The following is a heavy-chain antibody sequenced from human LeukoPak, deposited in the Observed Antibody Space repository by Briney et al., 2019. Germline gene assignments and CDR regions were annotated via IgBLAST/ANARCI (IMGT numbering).Heavy chain of an antibody. CDR2: IYYSGST. V-gene: IGHV4-31*03. CDR3: ARSLLLYYYDSSGYCDY. Sequence: SETLSLTCSVSGGSISSGGYYWSWIRQHPGKGLEWIGYIYYSGSTYYNPSLKSRVTISVDTSKNQFSLKLSSVTAADTAVYYCARSLLLYYYDSSGYCDYWGQGTLVTVSS. J-gene: IGHJ4*02. CDR1: GGSISSGGYY. D-gene: IGHD3-22*01.